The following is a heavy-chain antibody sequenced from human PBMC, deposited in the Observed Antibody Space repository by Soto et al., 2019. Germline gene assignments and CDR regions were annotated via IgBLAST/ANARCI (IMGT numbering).Heavy chain of an antibody. CDR1: GDSISSSSSHY. CDR3: ARIKIVGVLTYYMDV. CDR2: MYYSGST. J-gene: IGHJ6*03. V-gene: IGHV4-39*01. Sequence: QVQLQESGPGLVKPSETLSLSCAVSGDSISSSSSHYWGWIRQPPGKGLEWIANMYYSGSTYYNPSLKSRVTSSLETAENQVSLKLASVTAADTAVYYCARIKIVGVLTYYMDVWGEGTTVTVSS. D-gene: IGHD3-3*01.